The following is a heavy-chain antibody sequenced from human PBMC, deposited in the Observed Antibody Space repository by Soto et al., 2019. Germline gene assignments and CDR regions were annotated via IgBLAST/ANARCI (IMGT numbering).Heavy chain of an antibody. V-gene: IGHV4-59*08. CDR2: IYYSGST. CDR1: GGSISSYY. CDR3: ARRYGFFFDY. D-gene: IGHD5-18*01. Sequence: SETLSLTCTVSGGSISSYYWSWIRQPPGKGLEWIGYIYYSGSTNYNPSLKSRVTISVDTSKNQFSLKLSSVTAADTAVYYCARRYGFFFDYWGQGTLVTVSS. J-gene: IGHJ4*02.